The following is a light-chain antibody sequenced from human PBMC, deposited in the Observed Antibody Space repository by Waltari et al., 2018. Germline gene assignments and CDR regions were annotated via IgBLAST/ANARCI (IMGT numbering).Light chain of an antibody. CDR2: AAS. CDR3: QQSYSLPPT. Sequence: DIQMTQSPPSLSASVGDRVTISCRASPTVSNYLNWFQQKSGKAPKLLIYAASTLQGGVPPRFTGSGAGTDFTLTITSLQPEDFATYYCQQSYSLPPTFGQGTEVEVK. V-gene: IGKV1-39*01. J-gene: IGKJ1*01. CDR1: PTVSNY.